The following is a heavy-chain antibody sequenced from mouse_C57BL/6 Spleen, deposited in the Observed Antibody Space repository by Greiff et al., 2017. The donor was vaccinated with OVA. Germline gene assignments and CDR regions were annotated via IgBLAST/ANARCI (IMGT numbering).Heavy chain of an antibody. CDR3: ARRGALRAWFAY. CDR2: IYPSDSET. Sequence: QVQLQQPGAELVRPGSSVKLSCKASGYTFTSYWMDWVKQRPGQGLEWIGNIYPSDSETHYNQKFKDKATLTVDKSSSTAYMQLSSLTSEDSAVYYCARRGALRAWFAYWGQGTLVTVSA. J-gene: IGHJ3*01. V-gene: IGHV1-61*01. CDR1: GYTFTSYW. D-gene: IGHD1-3*01.